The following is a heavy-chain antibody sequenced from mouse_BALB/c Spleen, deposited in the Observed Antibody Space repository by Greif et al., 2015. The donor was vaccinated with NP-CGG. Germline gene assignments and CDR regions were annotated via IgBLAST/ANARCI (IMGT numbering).Heavy chain of an antibody. J-gene: IGHJ2*01. V-gene: IGHV1-54*01. CDR2: INPGSGGT. CDR3: ARGWYYGSRFDY. CDR1: GYAFTNYL. Sequence: QVQLQQSGAELVRPGTSVKVSCKASGYAFTNYLIEWVKQRPGQGLEWIGVINPGSGGTNYNEKFKGKATLTADKSSSTAYMQLSSLTSDDSAVYFCARGWYYGSRFDYWGQGTTLTVSS. D-gene: IGHD1-1*01.